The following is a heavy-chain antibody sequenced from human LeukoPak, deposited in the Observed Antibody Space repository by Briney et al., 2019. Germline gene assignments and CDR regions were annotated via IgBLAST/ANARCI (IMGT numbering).Heavy chain of an antibody. Sequence: GGSLRLSCAVSGFTFSSYSMHWVRQAPGKGLEWVSSISSSSSYIYYADSVKGRFTISRDNAKNSLYLQMNSLRAEDTAVYYCARVVATGAMGLLYYYMDVWGKGTTVTVSS. CDR3: ARVVATGAMGLLYYYMDV. D-gene: IGHD5-12*01. V-gene: IGHV3-21*01. CDR1: GFTFSSYS. CDR2: ISSSSSYI. J-gene: IGHJ6*03.